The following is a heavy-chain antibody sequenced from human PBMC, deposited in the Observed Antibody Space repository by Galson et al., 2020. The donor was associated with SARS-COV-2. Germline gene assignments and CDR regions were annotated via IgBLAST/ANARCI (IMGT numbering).Heavy chain of an antibody. Sequence: GGSLRLSCAASGFTFSSYAMHWVRQAPGKGLEWVAVISYDGSNKYYADSVKGRFTISRDNSKNTLYLQMNSLRAEDTAVYYCARPQSGSYVLDFDYWGQGTLVTVSS. CDR3: ARPQSGSYVLDFDY. CDR2: ISYDGSNK. D-gene: IGHD1-26*01. V-gene: IGHV3-30*04. J-gene: IGHJ4*02. CDR1: GFTFSSYA.